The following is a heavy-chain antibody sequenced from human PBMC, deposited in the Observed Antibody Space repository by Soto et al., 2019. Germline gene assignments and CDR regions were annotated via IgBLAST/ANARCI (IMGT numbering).Heavy chain of an antibody. CDR3: AKGASITIFGVVTNDNWFDP. Sequence: ESGGGLVQPGRSLRLSCAASGFTFDDYAMHWVRQAPGKGLEWVSGISWNSGSIGYADSVKGRFTISRDNAKNSLYLQMNSLRAEDTALYYCAKGASITIFGVVTNDNWFDPWGQGTLVTVSS. V-gene: IGHV3-9*01. D-gene: IGHD3-3*01. J-gene: IGHJ5*02. CDR2: ISWNSGSI. CDR1: GFTFDDYA.